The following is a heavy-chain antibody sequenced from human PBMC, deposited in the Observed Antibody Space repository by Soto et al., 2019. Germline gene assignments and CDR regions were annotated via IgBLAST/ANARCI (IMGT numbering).Heavy chain of an antibody. CDR1: GYTFTSYG. CDR2: ISADNGVT. J-gene: IGHJ4*02. V-gene: IGHV1-18*01. D-gene: IGHD3-10*01. CDR3: ARRGVLPDY. Sequence: QVQLVQSGVEVKKPGASLKVSCKASGYTFTSYGITWVRQAPEQGLEWMGWISADNGVTNYAQKLQGRVTMTTDTSTTTAYMELRNLRSDDTAVYYCARRGVLPDYWGQGTLVTVSS.